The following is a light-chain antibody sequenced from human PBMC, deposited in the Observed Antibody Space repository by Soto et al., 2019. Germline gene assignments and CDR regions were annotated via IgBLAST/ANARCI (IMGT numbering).Light chain of an antibody. CDR3: QQYNSWPPT. CDR2: GAS. V-gene: IGKV3-20*01. CDR1: QSVSSSD. Sequence: EIVLTQSPGTLSLSPGERATLSCRASQSVSSSDLAWYQQKPGQAPRLLIYGASSRATGIPDRFSGSGSGTEFTLAINSLQSEDFAVYSCQQYNSWPPTFGQGTRLEIK. J-gene: IGKJ5*01.